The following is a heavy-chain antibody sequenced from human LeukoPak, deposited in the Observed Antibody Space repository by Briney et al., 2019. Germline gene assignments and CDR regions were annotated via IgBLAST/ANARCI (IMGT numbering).Heavy chain of an antibody. CDR3: ARDESLTMVRGVTIPVAFDV. Sequence: SETLSLTCTVSGGSISSYYWSWIRQPAGKGLEWIGRIYTSGSTNYNPSLKSRVTMSVDTSKNQFSLKLSSVTAADTAVYYCARDESLTMVRGVTIPVAFDVWGQGSMVTASS. D-gene: IGHD3-10*01. V-gene: IGHV4-4*07. J-gene: IGHJ3*01. CDR2: IYTSGST. CDR1: GGSISSYY.